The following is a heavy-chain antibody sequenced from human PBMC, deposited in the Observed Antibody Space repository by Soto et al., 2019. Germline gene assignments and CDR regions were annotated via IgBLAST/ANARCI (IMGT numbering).Heavy chain of an antibody. D-gene: IGHD1-1*01. CDR2: IIPILGIA. V-gene: IGHV1-69*02. CDR3: ARIRRGHTTPYYYYYYYMDV. Sequence: QVQLVQSGAEVKKPGSSVKVSCKASGGTFSSYTISWVRQAPGQGLEWMGRIIPILGIANYAQKFQGRVTITADKSTSTAYMELSSLRSEDTAVYYCARIRRGHTTPYYYYYYYMDVWGKGTTVTVSS. CDR1: GGTFSSYT. J-gene: IGHJ6*03.